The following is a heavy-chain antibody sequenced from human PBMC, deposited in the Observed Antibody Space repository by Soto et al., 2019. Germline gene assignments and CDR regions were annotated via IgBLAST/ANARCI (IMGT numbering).Heavy chain of an antibody. CDR2: VHDSWGS. D-gene: IGHD3-10*01. V-gene: IGHV4-59*08. CDR3: ARQGFGALPCLVDV. J-gene: IGHJ6*02. Sequence: QVPLQESGPGLVKPSETLSLSCTVSGGSISNYYWSWFRQTPGKGLEWIGYVHDSWGSNYNPSLKXXVXXSLDTSKSQFSLKLTSVTATDTAVSYCARQGFGALPCLVDVWGQGTTVTVSS. CDR1: GGSISNYY.